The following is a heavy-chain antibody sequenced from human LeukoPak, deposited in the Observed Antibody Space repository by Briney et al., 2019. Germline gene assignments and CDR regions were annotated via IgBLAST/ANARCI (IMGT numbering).Heavy chain of an antibody. CDR2: ISGSGGST. J-gene: IGHJ4*02. V-gene: IGHV3-23*01. Sequence: HPGGSLRLSCAASGFTFSSYGMSWVRQAPGKGLEWVSAISGSGGSTYYADSVKGRFTISRDNSKNTLYLQMNSLRAEDTAVYYCAKGGRQTKSGYFDYWGQGTLVTVSS. CDR3: AKGGRQTKSGYFDY. CDR1: GFTFSSYG. D-gene: IGHD1-1*01.